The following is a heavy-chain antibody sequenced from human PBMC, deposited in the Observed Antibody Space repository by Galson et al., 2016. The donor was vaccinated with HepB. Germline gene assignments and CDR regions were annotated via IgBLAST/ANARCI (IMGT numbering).Heavy chain of an antibody. V-gene: IGHV3-33*01. J-gene: IGHJ6*02. CDR1: GFTFSDSG. CDR3: ARDFRIDIVVAVAPTDDYGMDV. D-gene: IGHD2-15*01. CDR2: IWYDGSNK. Sequence: SLRLSCAASGFTFSDSGMHWVRQAPGKGLEWVAVIWYDGSNKHYADSVKGRFTISRDNSKNTLYLQMNSLRAEDTAVYYCARDFRIDIVVAVAPTDDYGMDVWGQGTTVTVSS.